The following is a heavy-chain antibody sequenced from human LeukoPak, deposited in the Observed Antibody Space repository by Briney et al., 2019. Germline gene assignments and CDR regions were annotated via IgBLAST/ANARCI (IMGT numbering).Heavy chain of an antibody. CDR3: ARVPPYYDILTGYYPNWFDP. CDR2: IYHSGST. J-gene: IGHJ5*02. CDR1: GYSISSGYY. V-gene: IGHV4-38-2*01. Sequence: SETLSLTCAVSGYSISSGYYWGWIRQPPGKGLEWLGSIYHSGSTYYNPSLKSRVTISVDTSKNQFSLKLSSVTAADTAVYYCARVPPYYDILTGYYPNWFDPWGQGTLVTVSS. D-gene: IGHD3-9*01.